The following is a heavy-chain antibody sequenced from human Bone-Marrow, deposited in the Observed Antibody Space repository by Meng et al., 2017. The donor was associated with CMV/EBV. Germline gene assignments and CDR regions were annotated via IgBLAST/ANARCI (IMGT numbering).Heavy chain of an antibody. V-gene: IGHV3-30-3*01. J-gene: IGHJ4*02. CDR3: ARELGRPPYQLLFGVGYYFAY. CDR2: ISYDGSNK. Sequence: GESLKISCAASGFTFSSYAMHWVRQAPGKGLEWVAVISYDGSNKYYADSVKGRFTISRDNSKNTLYLQMNSLRAEDTAVYYCARELGRPPYQLLFGVGYYFAYWGQGQLVNVDS. D-gene: IGHD2-2*01. CDR1: GFTFSSYA.